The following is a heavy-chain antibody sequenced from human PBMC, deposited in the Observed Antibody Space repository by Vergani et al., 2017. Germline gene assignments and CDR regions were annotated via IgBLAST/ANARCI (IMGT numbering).Heavy chain of an antibody. D-gene: IGHD2-21*01. CDR3: VYRKTECGNTGCYYPFYYYYDMDV. J-gene: IGHJ6*03. CDR1: GFSLNTRGVS. CDR2: IYWIDDQ. V-gene: IGHV2-5*04. Sequence: QITLKESGPTLVKPTQTLTLTCTFSGFSLNTRGVSVAWIRQPPGKALDWLALIYWIDDQHYSPSLNNRVTITKDTSKNHVVLTMTNMDYVATGTYYWVYRKTECGNTGCYYPFYYYYDMDVWGKGTTVTVSS.